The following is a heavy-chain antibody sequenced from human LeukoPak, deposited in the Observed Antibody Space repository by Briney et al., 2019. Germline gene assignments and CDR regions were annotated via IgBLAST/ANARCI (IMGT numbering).Heavy chain of an antibody. CDR2: ISGSGGST. CDR3: AKDVKFWSGYSLDY. Sequence: PGGSLRLSCAASGFTFSSYAMSWVRQAPGKGLEWVSAISGSGGSTYYADSVKGRFTISRDNSKNTLYLQMNSLRAEDTAVYYCAKDVKFWSGYSLDYWGQGTLVTVSS. J-gene: IGHJ4*02. D-gene: IGHD3-3*01. CDR1: GFTFSSYA. V-gene: IGHV3-23*01.